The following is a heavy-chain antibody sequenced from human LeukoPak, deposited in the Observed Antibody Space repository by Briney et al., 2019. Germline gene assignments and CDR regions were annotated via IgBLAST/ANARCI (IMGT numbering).Heavy chain of an antibody. V-gene: IGHV1-2*02. CDR3: ARVDYYDSIPDY. D-gene: IGHD3-22*01. Sequence: GASVKVSCKASRYTFTSYYLHWVRQAPGQGLEWMGWINPNSGGTNYAQKFQGRVTMTRDTSISTAYMELSRLRSDDTAVYYCARVDYYDSIPDYWGQGTLVTVSS. CDR1: RYTFTSYY. CDR2: INPNSGGT. J-gene: IGHJ4*02.